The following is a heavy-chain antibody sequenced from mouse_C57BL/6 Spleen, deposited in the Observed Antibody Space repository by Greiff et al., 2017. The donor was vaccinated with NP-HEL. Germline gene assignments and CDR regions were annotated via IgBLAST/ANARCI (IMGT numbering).Heavy chain of an antibody. D-gene: IGHD2-2*01. Sequence: QVQLQQPGTELVKPGASVKLSCTASGYTFTSYWMHWVKQRPGQGLEWIGNINPSNGGTNYNEKFKSKATLTVDKSSSTAYMQLSSLTSEDSAVYYCARGGGYHWYCDVWGTGTTVTVSS. J-gene: IGHJ1*03. V-gene: IGHV1-53*01. CDR1: GYTFTSYW. CDR2: INPSNGGT. CDR3: ARGGGYHWYCDV.